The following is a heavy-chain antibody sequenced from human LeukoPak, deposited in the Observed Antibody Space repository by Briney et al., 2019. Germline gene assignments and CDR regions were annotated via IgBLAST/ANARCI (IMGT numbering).Heavy chain of an antibody. D-gene: IGHD6-13*01. Sequence: GGSLRLSCAASGFTFSSYAMSWVRQAPGKGLEWVSAISGSGGSTYYADSVKGRFTISRDNSKNTLYLQMNSLRAEDTAVYYCAKDSLPFYCSSWYNWFDPWGQGTLVTVSS. J-gene: IGHJ5*02. V-gene: IGHV3-23*01. CDR2: ISGSGGST. CDR3: AKDSLPFYCSSWYNWFDP. CDR1: GFTFSSYA.